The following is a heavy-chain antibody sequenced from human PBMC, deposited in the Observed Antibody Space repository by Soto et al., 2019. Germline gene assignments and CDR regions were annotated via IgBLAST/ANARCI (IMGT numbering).Heavy chain of an antibody. CDR2: IWYDGSNK. J-gene: IGHJ4*02. CDR3: ARDAPGDGPFDY. V-gene: IGHV3-33*01. Sequence: GWSLRLSCAASGFTFSSYGMHLVRQAPGKGLEWVAFIWYDGSNKYYADSVKGRFTISRDNSKNTLYLQMNSLRAEDTAVYYCARDAPGDGPFDYWGQGTLVTVSS. CDR1: GFTFSSYG.